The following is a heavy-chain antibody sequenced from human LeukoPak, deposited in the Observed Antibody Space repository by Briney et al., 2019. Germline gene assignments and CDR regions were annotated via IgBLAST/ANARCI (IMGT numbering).Heavy chain of an antibody. CDR2: ISGRGGST. V-gene: IGHV3-23*01. Sequence: GGSLRLSCAASGFTFSSYAMSWVRQAPGKGLEWVSAISGRGGSTYYADSVKGRFTISRDNSKNTLYLQMNSLRAEDTAVYYCAPTAYSSGWPHDYWGQGTLVTVSS. CDR3: APTAYSSGWPHDY. D-gene: IGHD6-19*01. CDR1: GFTFSSYA. J-gene: IGHJ4*02.